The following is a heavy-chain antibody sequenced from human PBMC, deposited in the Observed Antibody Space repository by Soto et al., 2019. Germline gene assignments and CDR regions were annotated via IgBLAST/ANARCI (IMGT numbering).Heavy chain of an antibody. CDR3: AKGGTTVTTLFDY. J-gene: IGHJ4*02. CDR2: ISYDGSNK. D-gene: IGHD4-17*01. CDR1: GFTFSSYG. V-gene: IGHV3-30*18. Sequence: GGSLRLSCAASGFTFSSYGMHWVRQAPGKGLEWVAVISYDGSNKYYADSVKGRFTISRDNSKNTLYLQMNSLRAEDTAVYYCAKGGTTVTTLFDYWGQGTLVTVSS.